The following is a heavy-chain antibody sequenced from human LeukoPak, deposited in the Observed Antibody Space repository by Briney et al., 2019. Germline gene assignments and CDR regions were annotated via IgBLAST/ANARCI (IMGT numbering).Heavy chain of an antibody. Sequence: PSETLSLTCTVSGDSITSTNYYWSWIRQPAGKGLEWIGRVYTSGSTTYNPSLKSRVTISVDTSKNQFSLKLSSVTAADTAVYYCAREVRDFWSGYNHYYYMDVWGKGTTVTVSS. CDR2: VYTSGST. V-gene: IGHV4-61*02. J-gene: IGHJ6*03. CDR1: GDSITSTNYY. D-gene: IGHD3-3*01. CDR3: AREVRDFWSGYNHYYYMDV.